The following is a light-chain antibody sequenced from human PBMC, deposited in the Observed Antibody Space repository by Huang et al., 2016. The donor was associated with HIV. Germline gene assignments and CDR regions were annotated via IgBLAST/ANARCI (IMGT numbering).Light chain of an antibody. CDR3: QQRKYWPPIT. V-gene: IGKV3-11*01. J-gene: IGKJ5*01. Sequence: ETVLTQSPATLSLSPGERATLSCRASQRVYSYLAWYQQKPGQTPRLLIYDASNRAKGIPARFSGSGSGTDYTLTISSLEPEDFAVYYCQQRKYWPPITFGQGTRLEIK. CDR2: DAS. CDR1: QRVYSY.